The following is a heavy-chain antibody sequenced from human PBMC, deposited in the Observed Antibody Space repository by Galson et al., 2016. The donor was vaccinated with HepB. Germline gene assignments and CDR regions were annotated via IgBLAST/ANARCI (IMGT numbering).Heavy chain of an antibody. Sequence: SLRLSCAASGFIFSSYAMHWVRPAPGKGLEWVAVMSYDGSNKYYADSVKGRFTIARDNSKNLLYLQMSSLRTEDTAVYYCARNRGGSVVSYYYGMDVWGQGTTVTVSS. D-gene: IGHD2-15*01. J-gene: IGHJ6*02. CDR2: MSYDGSNK. CDR3: ARNRGGSVVSYYYGMDV. V-gene: IGHV3-30-3*01. CDR1: GFIFSSYA.